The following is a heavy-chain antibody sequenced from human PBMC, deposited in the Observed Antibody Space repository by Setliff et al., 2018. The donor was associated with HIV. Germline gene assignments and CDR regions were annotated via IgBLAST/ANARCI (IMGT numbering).Heavy chain of an antibody. CDR2: ISTSGRT. D-gene: IGHD3-22*01. CDR1: GGSISSGNHY. J-gene: IGHJ3*02. Sequence: SETLSLTCTVSGGSISSGNHYWSWIRQPAGKGLEWIGHISTSGRTNYNPSLMSRLTISVDTSKNQFSLKLSSVTAADTAVYHCARADNYYYDSGAFKSGLDAFDIWGQGTMGTV. CDR3: ARADNYYYDSGAFKSGLDAFDI. V-gene: IGHV4-61*09.